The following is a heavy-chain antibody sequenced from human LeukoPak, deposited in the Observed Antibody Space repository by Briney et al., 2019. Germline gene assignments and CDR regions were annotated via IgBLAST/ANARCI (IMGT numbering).Heavy chain of an antibody. Sequence: PSETLSLTCNVSGGSISSSSSYWGWIRQPPGKGLEWIGSMYYGGSTYYNPSLKSRVTISVDTSKNQFSLKLSSVTAADTAVYYCARRGPSGRSLDYWGQGTLVTVSS. CDR1: GGSISSSSSY. V-gene: IGHV4-39*01. CDR3: ARRGPSGRSLDY. D-gene: IGHD1-26*01. J-gene: IGHJ4*02. CDR2: MYYGGST.